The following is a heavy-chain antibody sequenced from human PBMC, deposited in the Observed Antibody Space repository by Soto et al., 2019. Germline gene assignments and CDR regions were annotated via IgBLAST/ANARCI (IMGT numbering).Heavy chain of an antibody. Sequence: QMQLQESGPGLVKHSETLSLTCTVSGGSISSYYWRWIRQPPGKGLEWIGYIYYSGSTNDNPSLKSRVTISVVTSKNQFPLKLRSVIATDTAVYYCARQRYRGVPAPNFDYWGQGTLVIVSS. J-gene: IGHJ4*02. V-gene: IGHV4-59*08. D-gene: IGHD3-10*01. CDR2: IYYSGST. CDR1: GGSISSYY. CDR3: ARQRYRGVPAPNFDY.